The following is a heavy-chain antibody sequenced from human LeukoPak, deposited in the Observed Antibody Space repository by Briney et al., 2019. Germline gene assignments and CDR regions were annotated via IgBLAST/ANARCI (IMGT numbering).Heavy chain of an antibody. CDR1: GGSISSYY. Sequence: SEILSLTCTVSGGSISSYYWSWIRQPPGEGLEWIGYIYYSGSTNYNPSLKSRVTISVDTSKNQFSLKLSSVTAADTAVYYCARVDLFYYGSGSYDRWYFDLWGRGTLVTVSS. CDR2: IYYSGST. J-gene: IGHJ2*01. D-gene: IGHD3-10*01. CDR3: ARVDLFYYGSGSYDRWYFDL. V-gene: IGHV4-59*01.